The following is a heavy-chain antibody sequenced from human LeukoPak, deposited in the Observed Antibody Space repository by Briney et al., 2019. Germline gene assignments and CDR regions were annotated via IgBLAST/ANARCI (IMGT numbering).Heavy chain of an antibody. J-gene: IGHJ4*02. D-gene: IGHD3-3*01. CDR3: ARDRLPSDQDDFDY. Sequence: GGSLRLSCAASGFTFSIYGMHWVRQAPGKGLEWVSFIRYDGSNKFYADSVKGRFTISRDNSKNTLYLQMNSLRPEDTAVYHCARDRLPSDQDDFDYWGQGTLVTVSS. CDR1: GFTFSIYG. CDR2: IRYDGSNK. V-gene: IGHV3-30*02.